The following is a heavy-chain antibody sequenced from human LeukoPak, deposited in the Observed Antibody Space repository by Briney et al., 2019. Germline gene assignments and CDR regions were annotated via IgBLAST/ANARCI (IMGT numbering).Heavy chain of an antibody. CDR1: GGSISSGGYY. CDR3: ARGGAFNGYNYDY. V-gene: IGHV4-31*03. Sequence: SETLSLTCTVSGGSISSGGYYWSWIRQPPGKGLEWIGYIYYSGSTYYNPSLKSRVTISVDTSKNQFSLKLSSVTAADTAVYYCARGGAFNGYNYDYWGQGTLVTVSS. CDR2: IYYSGST. J-gene: IGHJ4*02. D-gene: IGHD5-24*01.